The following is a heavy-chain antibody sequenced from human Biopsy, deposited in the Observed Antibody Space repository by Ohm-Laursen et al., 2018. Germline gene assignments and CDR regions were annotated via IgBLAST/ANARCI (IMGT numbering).Heavy chain of an antibody. CDR1: GDSVTKYY. V-gene: IGHV4-59*02. J-gene: IGHJ4*02. CDR3: ARLGSGDYFPTFLDF. D-gene: IGHD5-12*01. CDR2: IYYSVMT. Sequence: SETLSLTCPVSGDSVTKYYWSWIRQPPGKGLEWIGHIYYSVMTNYNPSLQSRVSISVDTSRNQVSLTLSSVTAADTAVYYCARLGSGDYFPTFLDFWGQGALVTVSS.